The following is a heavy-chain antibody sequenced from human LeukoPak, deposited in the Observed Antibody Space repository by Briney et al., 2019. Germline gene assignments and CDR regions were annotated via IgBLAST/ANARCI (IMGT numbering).Heavy chain of an antibody. D-gene: IGHD6-6*01. V-gene: IGHV4-30-4*01. CDR3: ARGSWSSSIDY. J-gene: IGHJ4*02. CDR2: IYYSGST. CDR1: GGSISSGDYY. Sequence: SQTLSLTCTVSGGSISSGDYYWSWIRQPPGKGPEYIGYIYYSGSTYYNPSLKSRITISVDTSKNQFSLKLSSVTAADTAVYYCARGSWSSSIDYWGQGTLVTVSS.